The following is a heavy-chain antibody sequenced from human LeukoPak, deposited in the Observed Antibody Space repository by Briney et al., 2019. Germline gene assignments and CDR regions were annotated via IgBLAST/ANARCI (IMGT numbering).Heavy chain of an antibody. CDR2: IKQDESEK. Sequence: GGSLRLSCAASGFSFVRYWMSWVRQAPGKGLEWVANIKQDESEKNYLDSVKGRFTISRDNAKNSLYLQMNSLRAEDTAVYYCAELGITMIGGVWGKGTTVTISS. D-gene: IGHD3-10*02. J-gene: IGHJ6*04. CDR1: GFSFVRYW. V-gene: IGHV3-7*01. CDR3: AELGITMIGGV.